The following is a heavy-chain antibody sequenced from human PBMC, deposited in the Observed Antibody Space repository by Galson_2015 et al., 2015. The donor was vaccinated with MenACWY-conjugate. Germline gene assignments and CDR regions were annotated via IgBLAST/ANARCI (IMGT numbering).Heavy chain of an antibody. CDR2: VYSGDSAYT. D-gene: IGHD5-24*01. J-gene: IGHJ4*02. V-gene: IGHV3-66*01. Sequence: SLRLSCAASGFTVSSHYMSWVRQAPGRGLEWVSIVYSGDSAYTCHADSVKGRFSISRDNSENTLYLQMNSLRDEDTAIYYCAREVTYDGYAMDYWGQGTLVTVSS. CDR1: GFTVSSHY. CDR3: AREVTYDGYAMDY.